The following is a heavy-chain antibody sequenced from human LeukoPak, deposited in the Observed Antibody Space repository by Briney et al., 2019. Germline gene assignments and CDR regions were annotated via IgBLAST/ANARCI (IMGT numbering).Heavy chain of an antibody. CDR1: GFTFSAYF. V-gene: IGHV3-64D*06. CDR2: TSSNEYDT. J-gene: IGHJ4*02. CDR3: VKDLNGTWSFDY. Sequence: GGSLRLSCSASGFTFSAYFMHWVRQAPGKGLEYVSSTSSNEYDTYYADSVKGRFTISRDNSKNTLFLQMSSLRAEDTAVYYCVKDLNGTWSFDYWGQGTLVTVSS. D-gene: IGHD2-8*01.